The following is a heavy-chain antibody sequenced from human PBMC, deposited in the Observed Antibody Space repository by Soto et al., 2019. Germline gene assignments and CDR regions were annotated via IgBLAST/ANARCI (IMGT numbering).Heavy chain of an antibody. CDR2: IWYDGSDE. CDR3: ARGPYDFWSGYSKTRAFDY. J-gene: IGHJ4*02. V-gene: IGHV3-33*01. Sequence: PGGSLRLSCAASGFTFSSYGMHWVRQAPGKGLEWVAVIWYDGSDEYYVDSVKGRFTISRDNSKNTVYLEMNSLRVEDTAVYYCARGPYDFWSGYSKTRAFDYWGQGTPVTVSS. CDR1: GFTFSSYG. D-gene: IGHD3-3*01.